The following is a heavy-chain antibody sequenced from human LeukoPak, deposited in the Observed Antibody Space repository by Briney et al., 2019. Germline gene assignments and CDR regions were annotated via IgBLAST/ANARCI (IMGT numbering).Heavy chain of an antibody. D-gene: IGHD4-11*01. Sequence: PGGSLRLSCAASGFTFSSYAMHWVRQAPGKGLEWVSVISGSGGTTYYADSVKGRFTTSRDNSKNTLYLQMNSLRAEDTAVYYCARWKYSNYIYYFDYWGQGTLVTVSS. CDR1: GFTFSSYA. CDR2: ISGSGGTT. J-gene: IGHJ4*02. CDR3: ARWKYSNYIYYFDY. V-gene: IGHV3-23*01.